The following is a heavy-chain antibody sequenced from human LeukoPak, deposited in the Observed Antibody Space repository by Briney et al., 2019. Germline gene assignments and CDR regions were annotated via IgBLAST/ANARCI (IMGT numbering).Heavy chain of an antibody. Sequence: GGSLRLSCAASGFTFSSFGMSWVRQAPGKGLEWVSSISASGGSTSYADSVKGRFTISRDKSKNTLYLQMNSLRAEDTAIYYCARRGFEATRLYGLDVWGQGTTVTVSS. CDR2: ISASGGST. CDR3: ARRGFEATRLYGLDV. V-gene: IGHV3-23*01. J-gene: IGHJ6*02. CDR1: GFTFSSFG.